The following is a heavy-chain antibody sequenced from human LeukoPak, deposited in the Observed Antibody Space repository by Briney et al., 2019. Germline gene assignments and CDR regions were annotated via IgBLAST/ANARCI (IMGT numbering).Heavy chain of an antibody. CDR3: ARRYYDSSGYYYFDY. D-gene: IGHD3-22*01. Sequence: SETLSLTCTVSGGSISSYYWSRIRQPPGKGLEWIGYIYTSGSTNYNPSLKSRVTRSVDTSKNQFSLKLSSVTAADTAVYYCARRYYDSSGYYYFDYWGQGTLVTVSS. V-gene: IGHV4-4*09. CDR1: GGSISSYY. J-gene: IGHJ4*02. CDR2: IYTSGST.